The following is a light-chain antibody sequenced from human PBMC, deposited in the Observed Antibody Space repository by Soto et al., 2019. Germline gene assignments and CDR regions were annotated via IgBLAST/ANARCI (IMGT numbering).Light chain of an antibody. CDR1: SSNIGAGYD. J-gene: IGLJ1*01. CDR2: GNS. Sequence: QSVLTQPPSVSGAPGQRVTISCTGSSSNIGAGYDVHWYQQLPGTAPKLLIYGNSNRPSGVPDRFSGSKSGTSASLAITGLQAEDEADYYCQSYASILGGVFGTGTKLTVL. CDR3: QSYASILGGV. V-gene: IGLV1-40*01.